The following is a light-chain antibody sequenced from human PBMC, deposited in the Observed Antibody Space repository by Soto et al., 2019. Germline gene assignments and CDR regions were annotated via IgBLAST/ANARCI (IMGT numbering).Light chain of an antibody. J-gene: IGKJ2*01. CDR2: GAS. CDR3: HQFGSSPPAFT. CDR1: QSVSTRY. Sequence: SMLTQSPGTLSLSPGDRATLSARARQSVSTRYLAWYQQKPGQAPSLLIYGASIKATGIPDRFSGSGSGTDFTLTISRLEPEDFAVYYCHQFGSSPPAFTFGQGTKLEI. V-gene: IGKV3-20*01.